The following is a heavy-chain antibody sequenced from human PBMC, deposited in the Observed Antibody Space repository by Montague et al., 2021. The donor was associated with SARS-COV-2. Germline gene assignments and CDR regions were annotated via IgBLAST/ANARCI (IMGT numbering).Heavy chain of an antibody. V-gene: IGHV4-59*01. D-gene: IGHD1-1*01. CDR2: IYYNGYT. Sequence: SETLSLTCTVSGGSISSYYWNWIRQPPGKGLEWIGYIYYNGYTAYNPSLKSRVTISVDTSKNQFSLKLTSVTAADTAVYYCARYRDTTTDKHYGMDVWGQGTTVTVSS. J-gene: IGHJ6*02. CDR3: ARYRDTTTDKHYGMDV. CDR1: GGSISSYY.